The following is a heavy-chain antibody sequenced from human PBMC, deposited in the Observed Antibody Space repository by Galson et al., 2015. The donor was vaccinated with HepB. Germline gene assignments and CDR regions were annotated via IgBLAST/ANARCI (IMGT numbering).Heavy chain of an antibody. Sequence: SLRLSCAASGLSFSFTNYAMHWARQAPGKGLEWVALISYTGSDKFYVDSVKGRFTISRDNSKKILYLQMNNLRAEDTALYYCARDGGGLEPWKIYFDYWGQGALVTVSS. CDR2: ISYTGSDK. D-gene: IGHD3-16*01. V-gene: IGHV3-30-3*01. CDR1: GLSFSFTNYA. CDR3: ARDGGGLEPWKIYFDY. J-gene: IGHJ4*02.